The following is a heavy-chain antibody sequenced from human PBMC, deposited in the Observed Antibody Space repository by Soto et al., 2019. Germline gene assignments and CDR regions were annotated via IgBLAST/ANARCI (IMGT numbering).Heavy chain of an antibody. J-gene: IGHJ4*02. Sequence: GESLKISCKASGYSFTNYWIGWVRQMPGKGLEWMAIIYPGDSDARYRPSFQGQVTISADKSINTAYLQWSSLKASDTAMYYCARSRITGTTWSFDKWGQGTLVTVSS. CDR2: IYPGDSDA. CDR1: GYSFTNYW. V-gene: IGHV5-51*01. CDR3: ARSRITGTTWSFDK. D-gene: IGHD1-20*01.